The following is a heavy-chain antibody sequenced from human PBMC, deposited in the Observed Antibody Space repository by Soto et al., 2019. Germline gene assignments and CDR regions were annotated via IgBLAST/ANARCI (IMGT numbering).Heavy chain of an antibody. CDR3: AKCYCISKMGQSPAAKATGGFEI. J-gene: IGHJ3*02. Sequence: EPQLLESGGGLGHPGGSLRLSCAASGFTFSSYAMSWVRQAPGKGLEWVAAISGSGVSTYYADSVRGRSTISRDNSKKTVDLQMNSLRAEDTAVYYCAKCYCISKMGQSPAAKATGGFEIWGQGTLVTVSS. CDR2: ISGSGVST. CDR1: GFTFSSYA. V-gene: IGHV3-23*01. D-gene: IGHD2-2*01.